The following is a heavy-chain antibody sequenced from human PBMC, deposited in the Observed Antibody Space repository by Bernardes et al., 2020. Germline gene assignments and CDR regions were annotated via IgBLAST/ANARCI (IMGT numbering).Heavy chain of an antibody. J-gene: IGHJ4*02. CDR3: ARDTSTSRYNWNYDPLDY. CDR1: GGTFSSYA. D-gene: IGHD1-7*01. CDR2: IIPIFGTA. Sequence: SVKVSCKASGGTFSSYAISWVRQAPGQGLEWMGGIIPIFGTANYAQKFQGRVTITADESTSTAYMELSSLRSEDTAVYYCARDTSTSRYNWNYDPLDYWGQGTLVTVSS. V-gene: IGHV1-69*13.